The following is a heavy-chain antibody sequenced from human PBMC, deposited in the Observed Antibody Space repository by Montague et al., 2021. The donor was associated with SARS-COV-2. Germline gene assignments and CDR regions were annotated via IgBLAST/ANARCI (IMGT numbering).Heavy chain of an antibody. V-gene: IGHV4-34*01. CDR2: ISQGGAP. D-gene: IGHD3-9*01. J-gene: IGHJ3*02. CDR1: RGSFSNYY. CDR3: ARGRPVQGSFRHFASISSGALNI. Sequence: SETLSLTCAVSRGSFSNYYWTWIRQSPGKGLEWIGEISQGGAPNYTPSLKSRVTISLDTSKKQISLKLNSVTVADTAVFFCARGRPVQGSFRHFASISSGALNIWEQGSLVVVSS.